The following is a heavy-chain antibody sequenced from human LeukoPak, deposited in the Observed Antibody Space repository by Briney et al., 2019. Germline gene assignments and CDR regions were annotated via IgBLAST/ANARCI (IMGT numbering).Heavy chain of an antibody. V-gene: IGHV4-34*01. CDR1: GGSFSGYY. Sequence: SETLSLTCAVYGGSFSGYYWSWIRQPPGKGLEWIGEINHSGSTNYNPSLKSRATISVDTSKNQFSLKLSSVTAADTAVYYCARGRADNNTFDIWGQGTMVTVSS. J-gene: IGHJ3*02. CDR3: ARGRADNNTFDI. CDR2: INHSGST. D-gene: IGHD1-14*01.